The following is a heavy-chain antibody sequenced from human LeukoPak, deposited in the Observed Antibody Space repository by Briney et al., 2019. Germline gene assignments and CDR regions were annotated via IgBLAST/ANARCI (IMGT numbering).Heavy chain of an antibody. Sequence: SETLSLTCTVSGGSISSRTYYWGWIRRPPGKGLEWIGSIYYTGSTFYNPSLKSRVTISVDTSKNQFSMKLTSVTAADTAVYYCARGSFDSSGYYVFDYWGQGTLVTVSS. CDR1: GGSISSRTYY. D-gene: IGHD3-22*01. J-gene: IGHJ4*02. CDR3: ARGSFDSSGYYVFDY. CDR2: IYYTGST. V-gene: IGHV4-39*07.